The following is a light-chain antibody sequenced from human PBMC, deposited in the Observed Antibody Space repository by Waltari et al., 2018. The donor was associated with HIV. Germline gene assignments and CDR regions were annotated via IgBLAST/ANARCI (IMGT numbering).Light chain of an antibody. CDR2: GAS. Sequence: EIVLTQSPATLSLSPGERATLSCRASQSVSSYLAWYQQKPGQAPRLLIYGASSRATGIPARFSGSGSGTDFILTISSLEPGDFGVYYCHQRSSWPLTFGQGTRLEIK. J-gene: IGKJ5*01. CDR1: QSVSSY. CDR3: HQRSSWPLT. V-gene: IGKV3-11*01.